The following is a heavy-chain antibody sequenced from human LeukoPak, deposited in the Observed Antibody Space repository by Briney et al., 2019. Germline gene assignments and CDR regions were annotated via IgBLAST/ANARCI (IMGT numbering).Heavy chain of an antibody. D-gene: IGHD3-3*01. Sequence: GGSLRLSCAASGFTFSSYAMSWVRQAPGKGPEWVSAISGSGGSTYYADSVKGRFTISRDNSKNTLYLQMNSLRAEDTAVYYCAKDQDTIFGVVIPPGVFDYWGQGTLVTVSS. J-gene: IGHJ4*02. CDR3: AKDQDTIFGVVIPPGVFDY. CDR2: ISGSGGST. CDR1: GFTFSSYA. V-gene: IGHV3-23*01.